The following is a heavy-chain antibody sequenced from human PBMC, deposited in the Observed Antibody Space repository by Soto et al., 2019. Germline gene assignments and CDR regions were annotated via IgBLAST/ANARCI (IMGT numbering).Heavy chain of an antibody. CDR1: GFTFSSYG. V-gene: IGHV3-33*01. Sequence: QVQLVESGGGVVQPGRSLRLSCAASGFTFSSYGMHWVRQAPGKGLEWVAVIWYDGSNKYYADSVKGRFTISRDNSKSTLYLQMNSLRAEDTAVYYCAREGYTYDYWGQGTLVTVYS. CDR3: AREGYTYDY. D-gene: IGHD5-18*01. CDR2: IWYDGSNK. J-gene: IGHJ4*02.